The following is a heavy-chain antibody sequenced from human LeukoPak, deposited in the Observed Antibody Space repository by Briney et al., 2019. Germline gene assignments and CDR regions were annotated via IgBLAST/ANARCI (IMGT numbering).Heavy chain of an antibody. CDR3: ARGDYDSSGYYSGTGF. J-gene: IGHJ4*02. V-gene: IGHV4-59*01. D-gene: IGHD3-22*01. Sequence: SETLSLTCTVSGGSISSYYWSWIRQPPGKGLEWIGYIYYSGSTNYNPSLKSRVTISVDTSKNQFSLKLSSVTAADTAVYYCARGDYDSSGYYSGTGFWGQGTLVTVSS. CDR2: IYYSGST. CDR1: GGSISSYY.